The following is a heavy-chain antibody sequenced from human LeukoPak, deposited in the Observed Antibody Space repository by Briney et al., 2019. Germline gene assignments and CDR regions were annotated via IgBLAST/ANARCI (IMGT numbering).Heavy chain of an antibody. Sequence: GGSLRLSCAASGLTFRSYAMSWVRQAPGKGLEWVSAISGSGGSTYYADSVKGRFTISRDDSKNTLYLQMNSLRAEDTALYHCAKDPSSGRTFDYWGQGTLVTVSS. CDR2: ISGSGGST. V-gene: IGHV3-23*01. CDR3: AKDPSSGRTFDY. J-gene: IGHJ4*02. D-gene: IGHD3-10*01. CDR1: GLTFRSYA.